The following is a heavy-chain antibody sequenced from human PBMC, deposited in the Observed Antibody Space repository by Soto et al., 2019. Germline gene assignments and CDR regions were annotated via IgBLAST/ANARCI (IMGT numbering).Heavy chain of an antibody. CDR2: ISSSSSYI. J-gene: IGHJ4*02. D-gene: IGHD6-19*01. CDR3: ARDLPYAVAGQYFDY. CDR1: GFTFRSSS. Sequence: PGGSLILSCAASGFTFRSSSMNWVRPAPGKGLEWVSSISSSSSYIYYADSVKGRFTISRDNAKNSLYLQMNSLRAEDTAVYYCARDLPYAVAGQYFDYWGQGTLVTVSS. V-gene: IGHV3-21*01.